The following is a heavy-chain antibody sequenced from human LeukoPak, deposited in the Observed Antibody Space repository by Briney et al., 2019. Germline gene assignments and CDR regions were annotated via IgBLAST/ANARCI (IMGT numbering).Heavy chain of an antibody. J-gene: IGHJ3*02. D-gene: IGHD3-16*01. V-gene: IGHV3-7*01. CDR3: ARVGEFILPLHIDI. CDR2: IKQDGSEK. Sequence: PGGSLRLSCAASGFTFSSYWMSWVRQAPGKGLEWVANIKQDGSEKYYVDSVKGRFTISRDNAKNSLYLQMNSLRAEDTAVYYCARVGEFILPLHIDIWGQGTMVTVSS. CDR1: GFTFSSYW.